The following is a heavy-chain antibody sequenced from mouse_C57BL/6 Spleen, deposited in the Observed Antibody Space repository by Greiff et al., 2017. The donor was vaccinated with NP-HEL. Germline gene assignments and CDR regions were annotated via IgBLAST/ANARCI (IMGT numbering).Heavy chain of an antibody. V-gene: IGHV1-69*01. CDR3: ARYPLGQRNAMDY. J-gene: IGHJ4*01. CDR1: GYTFTSYW. D-gene: IGHD4-1*01. CDR2: IDPSDSYT. Sequence: QVQLKQPGAELVMPGASVKLSCKASGYTFTSYWMHWVKQRPGQGLEWIGEIDPSDSYTNYNQKFKGKSTLTVDKSSSTAYMQLSSLTSEDSAVYYCARYPLGQRNAMDYWGQGTSVTVST.